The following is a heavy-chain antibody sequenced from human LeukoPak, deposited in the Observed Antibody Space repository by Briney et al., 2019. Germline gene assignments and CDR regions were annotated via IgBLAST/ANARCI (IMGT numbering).Heavy chain of an antibody. J-gene: IGHJ4*02. V-gene: IGHV4-39*07. CDR3: ARVSPDYDILTGYFVESDY. Sequence: SETLSLTCTVSGGSISSSSYYWGWIRQPPGKGLEWIGSIYYSGSTYYNPSLKSRVTISVDTSKNQFSLKLSSVTAADTAVYYCARVSPDYDILTGYFVESDYWGQGTLVTVSS. CDR2: IYYSGST. D-gene: IGHD3-9*01. CDR1: GGSISSSSYY.